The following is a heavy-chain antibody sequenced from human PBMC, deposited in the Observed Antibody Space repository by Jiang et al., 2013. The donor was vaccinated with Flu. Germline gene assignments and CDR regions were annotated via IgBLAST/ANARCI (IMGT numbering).Heavy chain of an antibody. Sequence: ETLSLTCTVSGGSISSYYWSWIRQPPGKGLEWIGYIYYSGSTNYNPSLKSRVTISVDTSKNQFSLKLSSVTAADTAVYYCAREGYSSSSAENDAFDIWGQGTMVTVSS. CDR3: AREGYSSSSAENDAFDI. CDR2: IYYSGST. D-gene: IGHD6-6*01. V-gene: IGHV4-59*01. CDR1: GGSISSYY. J-gene: IGHJ3*02.